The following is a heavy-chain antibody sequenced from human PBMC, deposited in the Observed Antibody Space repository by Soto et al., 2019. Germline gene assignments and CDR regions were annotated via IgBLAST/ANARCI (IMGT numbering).Heavy chain of an antibody. J-gene: IGHJ4*02. CDR2: IYYSGST. Sequence: TSETLSLTCAVSGGSISSYYWSWIRQPPGKGLEWIGYIYYSGSTNYNPSLKSRVTISVDTSKNQFSLKLSSVTAADTAVYYCARGAAAGVRYWGQGTLVTVSS. V-gene: IGHV4-59*01. CDR1: GGSISSYY. D-gene: IGHD6-13*01. CDR3: ARGAAAGVRY.